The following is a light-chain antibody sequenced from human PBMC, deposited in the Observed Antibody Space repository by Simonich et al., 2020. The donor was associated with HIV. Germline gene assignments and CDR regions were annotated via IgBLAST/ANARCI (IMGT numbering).Light chain of an antibody. CDR2: GAS. CDR3: QQYGSSPLT. Sequence: ERVMTQSPATLSVSPGERATLSCRASQSVSSNLAWYQQKPGQAPRLLIYGASTRATGSPARFSGSGSGTDFTLTISSLEPEDFAVYFCQQYGSSPLTFGGGTKVEIK. V-gene: IGKV3-15*01. J-gene: IGKJ4*01. CDR1: QSVSSN.